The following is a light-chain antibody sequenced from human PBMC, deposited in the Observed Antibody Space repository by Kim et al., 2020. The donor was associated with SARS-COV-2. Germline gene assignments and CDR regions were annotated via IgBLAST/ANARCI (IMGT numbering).Light chain of an antibody. V-gene: IGLV4-69*01. J-gene: IGLJ3*02. Sequence: ASLGASVKLTCTLNSGHGGNAIAWHQQQPEKGPRYLMKVNNYGSHSKGDGIPDRFSGSSSGAERYLTISSLQSVDEADYYCQSWGVFGGGTKLTVL. CDR1: SGHGGNA. CDR3: QSWGV. CDR2: VNNYGSH.